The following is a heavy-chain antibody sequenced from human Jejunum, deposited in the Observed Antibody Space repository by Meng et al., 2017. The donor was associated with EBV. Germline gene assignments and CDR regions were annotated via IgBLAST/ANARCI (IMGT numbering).Heavy chain of an antibody. V-gene: IGHV4-61*08. CDR2: IYNSEST. J-gene: IGHJ4*02. CDR1: GGSVSSGGYY. Sequence: QVQLPESGPGLVKPSGTLSLTLTVSGGSVSSGGYYWSWIRQPPGKGLEWIGYIYNSESTNYKSSLKSRVTISADTSKNQFSLRLSSVTAADTAVYYCARDQNGSYFTYWGQGTLVTVSS. CDR3: ARDQNGSYFTY. D-gene: IGHD1-26*01.